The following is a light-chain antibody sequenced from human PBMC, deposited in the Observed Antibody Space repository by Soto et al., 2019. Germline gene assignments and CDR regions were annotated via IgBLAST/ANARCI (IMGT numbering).Light chain of an antibody. Sequence: QSVLTEPASSSGTPGQRVTISCSGSISNIGSHPVNWYQQLPGTSPKLLIYSNDQRPSGVPDRFSGSKSGTSASLAISGLQSEDEADYYCAAWDDSLNGTSFVFGTGTKVNVL. CDR3: AAWDDSLNGTSFV. V-gene: IGLV1-44*01. CDR1: ISNIGSHP. J-gene: IGLJ1*01. CDR2: SND.